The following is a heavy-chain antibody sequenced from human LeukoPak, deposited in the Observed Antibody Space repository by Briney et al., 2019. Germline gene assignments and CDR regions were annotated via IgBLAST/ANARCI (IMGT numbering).Heavy chain of an antibody. D-gene: IGHD3-22*01. J-gene: IGHJ4*02. CDR3: ATAGSSGYYAYFDY. CDR1: GFTFSSYA. Sequence: GGSLRLSCAASGFTFSSYAMSWVRQAPGKGLEWVSAISGSGASTYYADSVKGRFTIPRDNSKNTLYLQMNSLRAEDTAVYYCATAGSSGYYAYFDYWGQGTLVTVSS. CDR2: ISGSGAST. V-gene: IGHV3-23*01.